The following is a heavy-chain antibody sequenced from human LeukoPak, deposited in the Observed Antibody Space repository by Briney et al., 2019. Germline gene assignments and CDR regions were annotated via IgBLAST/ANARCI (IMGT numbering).Heavy chain of an antibody. J-gene: IGHJ4*02. CDR2: IRPDGSEK. D-gene: IGHD1-14*01. Sequence: GGSLRLSCAASGFSFSYSGMHWVRQAPGKGLEWVANIRPDGSEKYYADSLKGRFTISRDNAKNSLYLQMNSLRAEDTAVYYCARARIDYWGQGTLVTVSS. CDR1: GFSFSYSG. V-gene: IGHV3-7*01. CDR3: ARARIDY.